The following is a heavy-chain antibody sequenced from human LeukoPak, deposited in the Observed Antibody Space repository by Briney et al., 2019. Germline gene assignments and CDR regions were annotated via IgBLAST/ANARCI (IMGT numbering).Heavy chain of an antibody. Sequence: GGSLRLSCAASGLAFRNFAMSWVRQAPGKGLEWVSGMTGSGGSSYYADSVKGRFTISRDNSKNALYLQMNSLRADDTALYYCAKMKGQRLYDYCMDVWGKGTTVAVSS. J-gene: IGHJ6*03. V-gene: IGHV3-23*01. CDR2: MTGSGGSS. CDR1: GLAFRNFA. CDR3: AKMKGQRLYDYCMDV.